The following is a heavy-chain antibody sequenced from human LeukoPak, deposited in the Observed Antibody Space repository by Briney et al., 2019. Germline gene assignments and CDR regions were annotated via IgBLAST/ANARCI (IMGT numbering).Heavy chain of an antibody. CDR2: IYTSGST. V-gene: IGHV4-4*07. CDR3: ARGRDGYNYEYYLDY. Sequence: PSETLSLTCTVSGGSISSYYWSWIRQPAGKGLEWIGRIYTSGSTNYNPSLKSRVTMSVDTSKNQFSLKLSSVTAADTAVYYCARGRDGYNYEYYLDYWGQGTLVTVSS. CDR1: GGSISSYY. D-gene: IGHD5-24*01. J-gene: IGHJ4*02.